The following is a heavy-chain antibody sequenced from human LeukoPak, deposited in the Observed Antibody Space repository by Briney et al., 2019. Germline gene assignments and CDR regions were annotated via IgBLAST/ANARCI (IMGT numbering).Heavy chain of an antibody. D-gene: IGHD5-12*01. J-gene: IGHJ4*02. CDR3: ARVIGYDGFDY. V-gene: IGHV4-38-2*02. CDR2: MYHSGST. CDR1: DESLSAHY. Sequence: PSETLSLTCTVYDESLSAHYWDWIRQPPGKGLEWIGSMYHSGSTYYNPSLKSRVTISVDTSKNQFSLKLSSVTAADTAVYYCARVIGYDGFDYWGQGTLVTVSS.